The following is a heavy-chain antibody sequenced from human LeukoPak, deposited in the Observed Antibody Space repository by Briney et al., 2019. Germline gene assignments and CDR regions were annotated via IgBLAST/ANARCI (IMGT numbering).Heavy chain of an antibody. D-gene: IGHD2-21*02. CDR2: ISGSSSYI. CDR1: GFTFSGYS. J-gene: IGHJ4*02. Sequence: PGGSLRLSCAASGFTFSGYSMNWVRQAPGKGLEWVSSISGSSSYIYYADSVKGRFTISRDNAKNSLYLQMNSLRAEDTAVYYCARDAYCGGDCPADYWGQGTLVTVSS. CDR3: ARDAYCGGDCPADY. V-gene: IGHV3-21*01.